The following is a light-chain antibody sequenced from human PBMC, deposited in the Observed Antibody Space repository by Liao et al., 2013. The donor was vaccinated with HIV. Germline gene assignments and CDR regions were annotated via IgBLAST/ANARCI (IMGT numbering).Light chain of an antibody. CDR2: QDS. J-gene: IGLJ2*01. V-gene: IGLV3-1*01. Sequence: SYELTQPPSVSVSPGQTASITCSGDKLGDKYACWYQQKPGQSPVLVIYQDSKRPSGIPERFSGSNSGNTATLTISGTQAMDEADYYCQVVGQQHVNFGVG. CDR3: QVVGQQHVN. CDR1: KLGDKY.